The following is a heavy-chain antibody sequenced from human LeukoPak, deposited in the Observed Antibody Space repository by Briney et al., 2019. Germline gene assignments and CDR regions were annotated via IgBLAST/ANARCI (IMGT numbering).Heavy chain of an antibody. CDR3: ARDKVIASAGTPNWFDP. D-gene: IGHD6-13*01. J-gene: IGHJ5*02. CDR1: GYTFTRYG. V-gene: IGHV1-18*01. CDR2: ISAYGGNT. Sequence: ASVKVSCKASGYTFTRYGISWVRQAPGQGLEWLGWISAYGGNTNYEQKFQGRVTMTTDTSTSTAYMELRSLRSDDTAVYYCARDKVIASAGTPNWFDPWGQGTLVTVSS.